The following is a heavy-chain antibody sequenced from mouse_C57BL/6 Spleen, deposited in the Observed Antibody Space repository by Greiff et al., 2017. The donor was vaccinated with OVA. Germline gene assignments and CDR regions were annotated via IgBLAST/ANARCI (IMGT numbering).Heavy chain of an antibody. CDR1: GYTFTSSG. J-gene: IGHJ4*01. V-gene: IGHV1-81*01. D-gene: IGHD2-4*01. Sequence: VQLQQSGAELARPGASVKLSCKASGYTFTSSGISWVKQRTGQGLEWIGEIYPRSGNTYYNEKFKGKATLTADKSSSTAYMELRSLTSEDSAVYFCARWGNYDDGYYYAMDYWGQGTSVTVSS. CDR2: IYPRSGNT. CDR3: ARWGNYDDGYYYAMDY.